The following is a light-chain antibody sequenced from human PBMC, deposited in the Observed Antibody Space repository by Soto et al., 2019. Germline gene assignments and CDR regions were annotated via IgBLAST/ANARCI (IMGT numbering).Light chain of an antibody. J-gene: IGLJ2*01. CDR2: NVR. Sequence: QSALTQPASVSGSPGQSITISCTGTSSDVGGYNYVSWYQQHPGKAPKLMIYNVRNRPPGVSNRFSGSKSGNTASRTISGLQAEDEADYYCSSYRSSSIVVFGGGTKLTVL. CDR1: SSDVGGYNY. V-gene: IGLV2-14*01. CDR3: SSYRSSSIVV.